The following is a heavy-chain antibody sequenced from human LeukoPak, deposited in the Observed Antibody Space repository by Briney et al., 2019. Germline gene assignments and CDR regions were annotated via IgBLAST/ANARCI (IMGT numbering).Heavy chain of an antibody. CDR3: ARELELPPPYYYYYMDV. CDR1: GFTFSSYS. CDR2: ISSSSSSTI. J-gene: IGHJ6*03. D-gene: IGHD1-7*01. V-gene: IGHV3-48*01. Sequence: PGGSLRLSCAASGFTFSSYSMNWVRQAPGKGLEWVSYISSSSSSTIYYADSVKGRFTISRDNAKSSLYLQMNSLRAEDTAVYYCARELELPPPYYYYYMDVWGKGTTVTVSS.